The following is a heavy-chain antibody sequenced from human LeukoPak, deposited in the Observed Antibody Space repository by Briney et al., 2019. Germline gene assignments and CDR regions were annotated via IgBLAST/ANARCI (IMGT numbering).Heavy chain of an antibody. D-gene: IGHD2-2*01. V-gene: IGHV1-69*13. J-gene: IGHJ6*02. CDR2: IIPIFGTA. Sequence: ASVKVSCKASGGTFISYAISWVRQAPGQGLEWMGGIIPIFGTANYAQKFQGRVTITADESTSTAYMELSSLRSEDTAVYYCARGIVVVPAADPINYYGMDVWGQGTTVTVSS. CDR1: GGTFISYA. CDR3: ARGIVVVPAADPINYYGMDV.